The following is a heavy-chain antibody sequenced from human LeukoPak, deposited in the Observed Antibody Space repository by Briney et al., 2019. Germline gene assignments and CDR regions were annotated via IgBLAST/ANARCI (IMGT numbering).Heavy chain of an antibody. CDR3: ARCLKLGYCSSTSCYPSGDYYYYMDV. CDR2: ISSSGSTI. CDR1: GFTFSDYY. J-gene: IGHJ6*03. D-gene: IGHD2-2*01. Sequence: GGSLRLSCAASGFTFSDYYMSWIRQAPGKGLEWVSYISSSGSTIYYADSVKGRFTISRDNAKNSLYLQMNSLRAEDTAVYYCARCLKLGYCSSTSCYPSGDYYYYMDVWGKGTTVTVSS. V-gene: IGHV3-11*04.